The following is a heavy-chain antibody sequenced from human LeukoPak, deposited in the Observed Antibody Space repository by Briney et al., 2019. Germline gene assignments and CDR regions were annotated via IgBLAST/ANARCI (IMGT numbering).Heavy chain of an antibody. CDR1: GFTLSNYW. CDR2: IKQDGSEK. V-gene: IGHV3-7*01. Sequence: GGSLRLSCAASGFTLSNYWMNWVRQAPGKGLECVANIKQDGSEKYYVDSVKGRFTISRDNAKNSLYLQMNSLRAEDTAVYYCTRGRGMDVWGQGTTVTVFS. J-gene: IGHJ6*02. CDR3: TRGRGMDV.